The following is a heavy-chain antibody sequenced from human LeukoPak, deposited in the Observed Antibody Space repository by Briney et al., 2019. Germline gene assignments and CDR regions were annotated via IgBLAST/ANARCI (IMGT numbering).Heavy chain of an antibody. D-gene: IGHD1-26*01. Sequence: SETLSLTCTVSGGSISSSSYYWGWLRQPPGTGLEWIGSIYYSGSTYYNPSLKSRVTISVDTSKNQFSLKLSSVTTADPAVYYLARGLGARRRGFFDYWGQGTLVTVSS. CDR3: ARGLGARRRGFFDY. J-gene: IGHJ4*02. V-gene: IGHV4-39*01. CDR1: GGSISSSSYY. CDR2: IYYSGST.